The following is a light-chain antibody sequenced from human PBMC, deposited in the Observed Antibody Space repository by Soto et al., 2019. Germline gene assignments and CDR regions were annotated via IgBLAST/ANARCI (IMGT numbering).Light chain of an antibody. Sequence: EIVLTQSPATLSLSPGERATLSCRASQSVSSYLAWYQQKPGQAPRLLIYDASNRATGIPARFSGSGSGTDFTLTNSSLEPEDFAVYYCQQRSNSWTFGQGTKVEIK. CDR1: QSVSSY. CDR3: QQRSNSWT. V-gene: IGKV3-11*01. CDR2: DAS. J-gene: IGKJ1*01.